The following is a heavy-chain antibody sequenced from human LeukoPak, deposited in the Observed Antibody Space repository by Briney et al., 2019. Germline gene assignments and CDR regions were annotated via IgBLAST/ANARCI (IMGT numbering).Heavy chain of an antibody. CDR3: ARVNRLYSNYGWFDP. D-gene: IGHD4-11*01. CDR2: IWYDGSNK. Sequence: GGSLRLSCAASGFTFSSYGMHWVRQAPGKGLEWVAVIWYDGSNKYYADSVKGRFTISRDNSENTLYLQMNSLRAEDTAVYYCARVNRLYSNYGWFDPWGQGTLVTVSS. J-gene: IGHJ5*02. V-gene: IGHV3-33*01. CDR1: GFTFSSYG.